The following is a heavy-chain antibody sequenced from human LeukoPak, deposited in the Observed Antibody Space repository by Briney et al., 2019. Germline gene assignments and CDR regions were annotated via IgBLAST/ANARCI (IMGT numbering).Heavy chain of an antibody. CDR3: AKKWGVGTTTLDYFDY. Sequence: PGGSLRLSCAASGFPFSSYAMSWVRQAPGKGLEWVSGISGSGGSTYYADSVKGRFTISRDNSKNTLYLQMNSLTDEDTAVYYCAKKWGVGTTTLDYFDYWGQGTLVTVSS. CDR2: ISGSGGST. D-gene: IGHD1-26*01. J-gene: IGHJ4*02. CDR1: GFPFSSYA. V-gene: IGHV3-23*01.